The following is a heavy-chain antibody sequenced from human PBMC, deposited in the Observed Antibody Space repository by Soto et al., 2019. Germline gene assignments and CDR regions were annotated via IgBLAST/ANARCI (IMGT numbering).Heavy chain of an antibody. V-gene: IGHV3-23*01. J-gene: IGHJ6*03. D-gene: IGHD6-6*01. Sequence: GGSLRLSCAASGFTFSSYAMSWVRQAPGKGLEWVSAISGSGGSTYYADSVKGRFTISRDNSKNTLYLQMNSLRAEDTAVYYCARGGVLVDYYYMDVWGKGTTVTVSS. CDR3: ARGGVLVDYYYMDV. CDR2: ISGSGGST. CDR1: GFTFSSYA.